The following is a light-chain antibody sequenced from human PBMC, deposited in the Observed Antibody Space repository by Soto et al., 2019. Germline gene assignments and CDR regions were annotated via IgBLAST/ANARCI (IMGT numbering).Light chain of an antibody. CDR2: DAS. CDR3: QQYNSYSWR. Sequence: DIQMTQSPSTLSASVGDRVTITCRASQSISSWLAWYQQKPGKAPKLLIYDASSLESGVPSRFSGSGFGKEFTFTFSSLQPDDFEIYYCQQYNSYSWRFGKGTKVDIK. J-gene: IGKJ1*01. CDR1: QSISSW. V-gene: IGKV1-5*01.